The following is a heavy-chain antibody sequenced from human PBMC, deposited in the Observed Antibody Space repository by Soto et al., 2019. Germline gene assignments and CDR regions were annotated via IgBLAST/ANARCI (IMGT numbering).Heavy chain of an antibody. V-gene: IGHV4-30-4*01. J-gene: IGHJ6*02. CDR3: ARERGVSSSPTKWDYYYYGVDV. CDR1: GGSISSGDYY. CDR2: IYYSGST. Sequence: SETLSLTCTVSGGSISSGDYYWSWIRQPPGKGLEWFGYIYYSGSTYYNPSLQRRITMSVDTSKNQFSLKLSSVTAADTAVYYCARERGVSSSPTKWDYYYYGVDVWGPGTTVTV. D-gene: IGHD6-6*01.